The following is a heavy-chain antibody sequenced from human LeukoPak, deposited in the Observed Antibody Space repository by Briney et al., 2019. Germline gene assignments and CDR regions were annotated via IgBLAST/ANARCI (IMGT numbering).Heavy chain of an antibody. Sequence: SETLSLTCTVSGGSISSSSYYWGRIRQPPGQGLEWIGSIYHSGSTYYNPSLKSRVTISVDTSKNQFSLKLSSVTAADTAVYYCARGVARSSKFHFSYYFDYWGQGTLVTVSS. J-gene: IGHJ4*02. V-gene: IGHV4-39*07. CDR1: GGSISSSSYY. CDR2: IYHSGST. CDR3: ARGVARSSKFHFSYYFDY. D-gene: IGHD6-6*01.